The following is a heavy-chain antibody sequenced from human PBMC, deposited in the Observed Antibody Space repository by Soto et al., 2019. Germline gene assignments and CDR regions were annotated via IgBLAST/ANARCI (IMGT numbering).Heavy chain of an antibody. CDR1: GGTFSSYA. CDR3: ARGGSYYYDSSGPMGWFDP. D-gene: IGHD3-22*01. J-gene: IGHJ5*02. CDR2: IIPIFGTA. Sequence: QVQLVQSGAEVKKPGSSVKVSCKASGGTFSSYAISWVRQAPGQGLEWMGGIIPIFGTANYAQKFQGRVKITADESTSTAYMELSSLRSEDTAVYYCARGGSYYYDSSGPMGWFDPWGQGTLVTVSS. V-gene: IGHV1-69*01.